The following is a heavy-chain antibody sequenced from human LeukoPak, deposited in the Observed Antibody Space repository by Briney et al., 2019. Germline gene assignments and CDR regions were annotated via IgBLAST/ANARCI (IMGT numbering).Heavy chain of an antibody. CDR1: GFTFSSFW. D-gene: IGHD3-3*01. CDR2: IRKDGSLQ. CDR3: TRVSGGYDLSDY. Sequence: GGSLRLSCAASGFTFSSFWMSWVRQAPGKGLEWVANIRKDGSLQYYVDSVEGRFTISRDNAKNSLYLQMNSLGADDTAVYYCTRVSGGYDLSDYWGQGTLVTVSS. V-gene: IGHV3-7*03. J-gene: IGHJ4*02.